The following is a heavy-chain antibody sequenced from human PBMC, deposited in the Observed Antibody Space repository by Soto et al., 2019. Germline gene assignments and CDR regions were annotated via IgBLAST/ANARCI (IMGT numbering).Heavy chain of an antibody. Sequence: QVQLQESGPGLVTPSQALSLTCSVSDGSVTSDGYYWSWIRQYPGKGLEWIGYTYYTGRTYYSPSLNSRVTISVDASKNQFSLELTSVTAADTAVYYCARAGGRYCRGWSCDLFDSWGQGTLVTVSS. D-gene: IGHD2-15*01. CDR2: TYYTGRT. CDR3: ARAGGRYCRGWSCDLFDS. CDR1: DGSVTSDGYY. V-gene: IGHV4-31*03. J-gene: IGHJ4*02.